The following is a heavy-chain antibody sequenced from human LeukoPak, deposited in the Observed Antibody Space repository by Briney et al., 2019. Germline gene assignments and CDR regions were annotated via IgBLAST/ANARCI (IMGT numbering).Heavy chain of an antibody. V-gene: IGHV5-51*01. CDR2: IYPGDSDT. J-gene: IGHJ4*02. CDR3: AGGPSGSYSSFDY. Sequence: SGESLKISCKGSGYSFTSYWIGWVRQTPGKGLEWMGIIYPGDSDTRYSPSFQGQVTISADKSISTAYLQWSSLKASDTAMYYCAGGPSGSYSSFDYWGQGTLVTVSS. CDR1: GYSFTSYW. D-gene: IGHD1-26*01.